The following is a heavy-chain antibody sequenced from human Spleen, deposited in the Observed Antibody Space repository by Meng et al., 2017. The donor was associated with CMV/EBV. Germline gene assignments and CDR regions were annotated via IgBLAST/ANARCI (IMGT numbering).Heavy chain of an antibody. Sequence: GESLKISCAASGFTFSSYGMLWVRQAPGKGLEWVAFIRYDGSNKYYADSVKGRFTISRDNSKNTLYLQMNSLRAEDTAVYYCAKEYVLRYSGEGAFDYWGQGTLVTVSS. J-gene: IGHJ4*02. V-gene: IGHV3-30*02. D-gene: IGHD5-12*01. CDR1: GFTFSSYG. CDR2: IRYDGSNK. CDR3: AKEYVLRYSGEGAFDY.